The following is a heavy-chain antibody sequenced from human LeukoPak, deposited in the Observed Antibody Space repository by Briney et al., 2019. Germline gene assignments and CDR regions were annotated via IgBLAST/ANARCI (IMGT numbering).Heavy chain of an antibody. CDR1: GGSFSGYY. J-gene: IGHJ4*02. D-gene: IGHD6-19*01. V-gene: IGHV4-34*01. CDR3: ARGSGSAVGGRRKSYYFDY. Sequence: NPSETLSLTCAVYGGSFSGYYWSWIRKPPGKGLEWIGEINHSGSTNYNPTLKSRVTISVDTSKDQFSLKLSSVTAADTAVYYCARGSGSAVGGRRKSYYFDYWGQGTLVTVSA. CDR2: INHSGST.